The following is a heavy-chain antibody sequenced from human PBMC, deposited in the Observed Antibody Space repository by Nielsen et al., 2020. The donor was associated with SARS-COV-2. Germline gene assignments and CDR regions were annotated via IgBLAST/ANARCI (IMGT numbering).Heavy chain of an antibody. Sequence: GGSLRLSCAASGFTFSSYSMNWVRQAPGKGLEWVSSISSSSSYIYYADSVKGRFTISRDNAKNSLYLQMNSPRAEDTALYYCAKVLVGATLTSAFDYWGQGTLVTVSS. D-gene: IGHD1-26*01. V-gene: IGHV3-21*04. CDR3: AKVLVGATLTSAFDY. CDR1: GFTFSSYS. CDR2: ISSSSSYI. J-gene: IGHJ4*02.